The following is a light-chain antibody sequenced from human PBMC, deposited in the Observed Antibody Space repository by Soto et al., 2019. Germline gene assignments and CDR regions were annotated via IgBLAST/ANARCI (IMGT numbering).Light chain of an antibody. CDR3: QQYGSSPRT. CDR1: QSISGSY. J-gene: IGKJ1*01. CDR2: GVS. V-gene: IGKV3-20*01. Sequence: EIVLTQSPGTLSLSPGERATLSCTASQSISGSYLAWYQQKPGQAPRVVIYGVSRRATGIPDRFSGSGSGTDFTLTISRLEPEDFAVYYCQQYGSSPRTFGQGTKVEIK.